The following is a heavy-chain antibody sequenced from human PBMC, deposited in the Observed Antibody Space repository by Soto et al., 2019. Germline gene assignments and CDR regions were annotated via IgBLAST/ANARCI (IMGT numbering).Heavy chain of an antibody. Sequence: ESGGGVVQPGRSLSLACAASGFTFSDYGMHWVRQAPGKGLEWVAVISYDGSKVYYADSVKGRFTISRDSSENTLYLQMNSLRAEDTAGYYCAKDLSVLAAIQSFDSWGKGTRVTVSS. J-gene: IGHJ4*02. CDR3: AKDLSVLAAIQSFDS. V-gene: IGHV3-30*18. CDR2: ISYDGSKV. D-gene: IGHD5-12*01. CDR1: GFTFSDYG.